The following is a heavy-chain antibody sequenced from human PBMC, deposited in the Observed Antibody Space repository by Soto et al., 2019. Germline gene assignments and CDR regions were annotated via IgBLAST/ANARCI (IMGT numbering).Heavy chain of an antibody. CDR2: IDPSDSYT. Sequence: PGESLKISCKGSVYSFTSYWISWVRQMPGKGLEWMGRIDPSDSYTNYSPSFQGHVTISADKSISTAYLQWSSLKASDTAMYYCARTQYCTNGVCRGNWFDPWGQGTLVTVSS. V-gene: IGHV5-10-1*01. CDR1: VYSFTSYW. CDR3: ARTQYCTNGVCRGNWFDP. J-gene: IGHJ5*02. D-gene: IGHD2-8*01.